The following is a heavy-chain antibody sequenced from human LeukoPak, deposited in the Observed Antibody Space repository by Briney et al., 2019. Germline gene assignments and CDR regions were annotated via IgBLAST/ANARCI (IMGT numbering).Heavy chain of an antibody. V-gene: IGHV4-59*01. D-gene: IGHD2-2*01. CDR3: ARTLGEYQLLLNNWFDP. Sequence: SETLSLTCTVSGGSISSYYWSWIRQPPGKGLEWIGYIYYSGSTNYNPSLKSRVTISVDTPKNQFSLKLSSVTAADTAVYYCARTLGEYQLLLNNWFDPWGQGTLVTVSS. CDR2: IYYSGST. CDR1: GGSISSYY. J-gene: IGHJ5*02.